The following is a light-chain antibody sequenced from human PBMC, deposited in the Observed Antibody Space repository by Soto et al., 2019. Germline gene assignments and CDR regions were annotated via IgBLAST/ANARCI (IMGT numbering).Light chain of an antibody. Sequence: DIQMTQSPTSLSASVGDSVTITCRASQTISTYLNWYQQKPGKAPKLLIYAASRLQRGVPSRFSGSGSGTDFTLTINSLQPEDFATYSCQQSYSAPLTFGGGTTVEIK. V-gene: IGKV1-39*01. CDR1: QTISTY. CDR3: QQSYSAPLT. J-gene: IGKJ4*01. CDR2: AAS.